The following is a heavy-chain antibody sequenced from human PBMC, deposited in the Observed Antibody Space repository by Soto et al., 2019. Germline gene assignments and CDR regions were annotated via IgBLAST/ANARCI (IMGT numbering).Heavy chain of an antibody. J-gene: IGHJ2*01. CDR3: AKKGSPSGDHTNWYFDL. D-gene: IGHD7-27*01. CDR2: IVGNGGSA. CDR1: GFTFRSYA. V-gene: IGHV3-23*01. Sequence: EVPLLESGGGLVQPGGSLRLSCAASGFTFRSYAMGWVRQGPGKGLEWISTIVGNGGSAYYADSVKGRFTISRDNSQNTLYLQMDSLSADDTAVYFCAKKGSPSGDHTNWYFDLWGRGTLVTVSS.